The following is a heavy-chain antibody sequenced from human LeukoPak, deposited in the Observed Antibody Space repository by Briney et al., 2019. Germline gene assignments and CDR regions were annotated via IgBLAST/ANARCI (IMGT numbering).Heavy chain of an antibody. D-gene: IGHD6-13*01. J-gene: IGHJ4*02. Sequence: ASVKVSCKASGYTFTSYGISWVRQAPGQGLEWMGWISAYNGNTNYAQKLQGRVTMTTDTSTSTAYMELRSLRSDDTAVYYCARDKAAAGSGDDFDYWGQGTLVTVSS. CDR1: GYTFTSYG. CDR2: ISAYNGNT. V-gene: IGHV1-18*01. CDR3: ARDKAAAGSGDDFDY.